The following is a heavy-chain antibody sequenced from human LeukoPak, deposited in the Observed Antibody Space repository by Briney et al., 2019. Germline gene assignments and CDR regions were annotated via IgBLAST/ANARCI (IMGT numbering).Heavy chain of an antibody. J-gene: IGHJ5*02. Sequence: GGSLRLSCDASGFTFDDYGMHWVRQASGKGLEWVSTISWNSASVGYVESVKGRFTISRDNAKKTLYLQMNSLRPEDTALYYCAKDYGYSSSWYDHWGQGTLVTVSS. D-gene: IGHD6-13*01. CDR2: ISWNSASV. CDR1: GFTFDDYG. CDR3: AKDYGYSSSWYDH. V-gene: IGHV3-9*01.